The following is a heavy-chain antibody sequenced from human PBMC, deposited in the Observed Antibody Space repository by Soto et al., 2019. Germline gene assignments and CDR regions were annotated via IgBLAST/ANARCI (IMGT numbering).Heavy chain of an antibody. CDR2: MNPNSGNT. Sequence: GASVKVSCKASGYTFTSYDINWVRQATGQGLEWMGWMNPNSGNTGYAQKFQGRVTMTRNTSIGTAHMELSSLRSEDTVVYFCARGGYSSGWYWFDPWGQGTLVTVSS. V-gene: IGHV1-8*01. D-gene: IGHD6-19*01. CDR1: GYTFTSYD. CDR3: ARGGYSSGWYWFDP. J-gene: IGHJ5*02.